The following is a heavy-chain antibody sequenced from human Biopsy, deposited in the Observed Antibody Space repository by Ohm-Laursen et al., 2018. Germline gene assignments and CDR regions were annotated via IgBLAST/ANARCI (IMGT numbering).Heavy chain of an antibody. D-gene: IGHD3-10*01. V-gene: IGHV1-8*01. J-gene: IGHJ4*02. Sequence: GASVKVSCKASGYTFTSYEINWVRQATGQGLEWMGWMNPISGNTGYAQKFQGRVTMTRNTSISTAYMEVSSLRSEDTAVYYCAEGRNPVWFGEDLDYWGQGTPVTVSS. CDR2: MNPISGNT. CDR1: GYTFTSYE. CDR3: AEGRNPVWFGEDLDY.